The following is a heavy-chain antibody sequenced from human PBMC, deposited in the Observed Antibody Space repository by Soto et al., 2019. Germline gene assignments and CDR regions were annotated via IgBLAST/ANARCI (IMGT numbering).Heavy chain of an antibody. Sequence: SETLSLTCTVSGGSISSGDYYWSWIRQPPGKGLEWIGYIYYSGSTYYNPSLKSRVTISVDTSKNQLSLKLSSVTAADTAVYYCARLVLSYYYYGMDVWGQGTTVTVS. V-gene: IGHV4-30-4*01. CDR3: ARLVLSYYYYGMDV. J-gene: IGHJ6*02. CDR1: GGSISSGDYY. D-gene: IGHD3-22*01. CDR2: IYYSGST.